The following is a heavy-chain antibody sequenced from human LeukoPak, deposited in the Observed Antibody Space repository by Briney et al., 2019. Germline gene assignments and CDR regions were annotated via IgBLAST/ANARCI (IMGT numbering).Heavy chain of an antibody. CDR2: ISAHNGNT. Sequence: EASVKVSCKASAYTFTSHGINWVRQAPGQGLEWMGWISAHNGNTNYAQKFQGRVTMTTDTSTSTAYTELRSLRSDDTAVYYCGRSRMYYDSSANDYWGQGTLLTVSS. CDR1: AYTFTSHG. CDR3: GRSRMYYDSSANDY. J-gene: IGHJ4*02. V-gene: IGHV1-18*01. D-gene: IGHD3-22*01.